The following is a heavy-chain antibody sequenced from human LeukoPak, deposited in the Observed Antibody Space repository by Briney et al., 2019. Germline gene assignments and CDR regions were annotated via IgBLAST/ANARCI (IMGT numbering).Heavy chain of an antibody. V-gene: IGHV1-2*02. CDR3: ARDRYYDSSGYHDFDY. D-gene: IGHD3-22*01. Sequence: ASVKVSCKASGYTFTGYYMHWVRQAPGQGLEWMGWINPNSGGTNYAQKFQGRVTMTRDTSISTAYMELSRLRSDDTAVYYCARDRYYDSSGYHDFDYWGRGTLVTVSS. CDR2: INPNSGGT. J-gene: IGHJ4*02. CDR1: GYTFTGYY.